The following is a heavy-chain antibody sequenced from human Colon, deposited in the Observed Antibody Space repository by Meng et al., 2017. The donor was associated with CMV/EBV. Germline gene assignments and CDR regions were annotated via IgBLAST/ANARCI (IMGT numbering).Heavy chain of an antibody. CDR1: GFTFSTYD. CDR3: ARARSPTHFDY. V-gene: IGHV3-13*01. Sequence: GGSLRLSCTASGFTFSTYDFHWVRQPTGKGLEWVSSIGTVGDTYSIGSVKGRFIISREDAKNSVYLQMNGLRDGDTGLYYCARARSPTHFDYWGHGTTVTVSS. J-gene: IGHJ4*03. CDR2: IGTVGDT.